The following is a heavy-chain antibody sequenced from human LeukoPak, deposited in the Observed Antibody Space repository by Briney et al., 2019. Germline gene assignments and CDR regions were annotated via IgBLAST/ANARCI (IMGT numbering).Heavy chain of an antibody. CDR1: GFTFSNYA. D-gene: IGHD6-19*01. CDR3: ATDPDTSGWYSY. V-gene: IGHV3-23*01. CDR2: ISGSGGST. Sequence: PGGSLRLSCAASGFTFSNYAMSWARQAPGKGLEWVSGISGSGGSTDYADSVKGRFTISRDNSKNTLYLQMNSLRAEDTAVYYCATDPDTSGWYSYWGQGTLVTVSS. J-gene: IGHJ4*02.